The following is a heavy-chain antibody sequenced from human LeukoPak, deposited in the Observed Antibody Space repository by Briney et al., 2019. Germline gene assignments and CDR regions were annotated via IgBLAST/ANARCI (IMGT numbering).Heavy chain of an antibody. CDR2: IIPILGIA. CDR3: ARGYQLLSAPKKNNWFDP. D-gene: IGHD2-2*01. CDR1: GGTFSSYA. J-gene: IGHJ5*02. Sequence: SVKVSCKASGGTFSSYAISWVRQAPGQGLEWMGRIIPILGIANYAQKFQGRVTITADKSTSTAYMELSSLRSEDTAVYYCARGYQLLSAPKKNNWFDPWGQGTLVTVSS. V-gene: IGHV1-69*04.